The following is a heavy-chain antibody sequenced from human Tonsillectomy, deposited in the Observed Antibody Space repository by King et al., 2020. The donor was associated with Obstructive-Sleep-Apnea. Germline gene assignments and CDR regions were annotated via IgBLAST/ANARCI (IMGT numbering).Heavy chain of an antibody. CDR1: GGSISTYY. D-gene: IGHD2-15*01. CDR2: IYYSGSS. CDR3: AREGNCSGGSCLSNWFDP. Sequence: QLQESGPGLVKPSETLSLTCTVSGGSISTYYWSWIRQTQGKGLEWIGYIYYSGSSAYNPSLRSRVTISEDTAKNQISLKLSSGTAADTAVYYCAREGNCSGGSCLSNWFDPWGQGTLVTVSS. V-gene: IGHV4-59*01. J-gene: IGHJ5*02.